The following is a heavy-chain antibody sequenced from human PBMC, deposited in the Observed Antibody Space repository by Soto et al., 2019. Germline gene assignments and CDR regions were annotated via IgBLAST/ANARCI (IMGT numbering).Heavy chain of an antibody. CDR1: GLTFSHYS. CDR3: ARVNSSIEDSTGMDV. J-gene: IGHJ6*02. D-gene: IGHD6-13*01. V-gene: IGHV3-21*02. Sequence: EVQLVESGGGLVKPGGSLRLSCAASGLTFSHYSMNWVRQAPGKGLEWVSSISGGGTYRYYAESVKGRFTISRDNAKNALDLQIKSLRAEDTAGYYCARVNSSIEDSTGMDVWGQGTTVTVSS. CDR2: ISGGGTYR.